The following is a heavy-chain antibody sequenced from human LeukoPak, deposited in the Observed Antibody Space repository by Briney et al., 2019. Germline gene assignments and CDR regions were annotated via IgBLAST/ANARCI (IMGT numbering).Heavy chain of an antibody. CDR2: ILYDGSNK. J-gene: IGHJ4*02. Sequence: GGSLRLSCAASGFTFSSYAMHWVRQAPGKGLEWVAVILYDGSNKYYADSVKGRFTISRDNSKNTLYLQMNSLRAEDTAVYYCARDLNVVAIDYWGQGTLVTVSS. CDR1: GFTFSSYA. D-gene: IGHD2-15*01. CDR3: ARDLNVVAIDY. V-gene: IGHV3-30-3*01.